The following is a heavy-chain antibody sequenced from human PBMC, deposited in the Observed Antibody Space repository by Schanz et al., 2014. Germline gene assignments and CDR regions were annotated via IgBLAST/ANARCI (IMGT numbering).Heavy chain of an antibody. V-gene: IGHV1-69*04. CDR3: ARDRRRYCSTASCLHDNWFDP. CDR1: GYTFTSYG. J-gene: IGHJ5*02. CDR2: IIPILGIA. Sequence: QVQVVQSGAEVKKPGASVKVSCKASGYTFTSYGINWVRQAPGQGLEWMGRIIPILGIANYAQKFQGRVTITADRSTSTAYMELSSLRSEDTAVYYCARDRRRYCSTASCLHDNWFDPWGQGTLVTVSS. D-gene: IGHD2-2*01.